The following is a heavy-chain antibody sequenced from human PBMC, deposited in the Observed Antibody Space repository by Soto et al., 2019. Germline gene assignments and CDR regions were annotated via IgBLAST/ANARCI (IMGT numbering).Heavy chain of an antibody. Sequence: SLRLSCAASGFTFGDYAMSWFRQAPGKGLEWVGFIRSKAYGGTTEYAASVKGRFTISRDDSKSIAYLQMNSLKTEDTAVYYCTSAHDIFATADYFEYWGQGTLVTVSS. V-gene: IGHV3-49*03. J-gene: IGHJ4*02. D-gene: IGHD3-9*01. CDR2: IRSKAYGGTT. CDR3: TSAHDIFATADYFEY. CDR1: GFTFGDYA.